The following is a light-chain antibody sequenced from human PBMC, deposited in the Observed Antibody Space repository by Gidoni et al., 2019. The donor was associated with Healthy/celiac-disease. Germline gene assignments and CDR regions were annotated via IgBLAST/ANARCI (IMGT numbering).Light chain of an antibody. J-gene: IGKJ1*01. Sequence: DIQMTQSPSSLSASVGDRVTITCRASQRSSSYINWYQQKPGKAPKLLIYAASSLQSGVPSRFSGSGSGTDFTLTISSLQPEDFATYYCQQSYSTLKTFGQGTKVEIK. CDR3: QQSYSTLKT. CDR1: QRSSSY. CDR2: AAS. V-gene: IGKV1-39*01.